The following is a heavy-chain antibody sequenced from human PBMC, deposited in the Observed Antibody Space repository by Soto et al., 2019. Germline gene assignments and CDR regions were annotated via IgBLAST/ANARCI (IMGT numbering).Heavy chain of an antibody. CDR3: ARLPLLVDTAMVS. D-gene: IGHD5-18*01. Sequence: PGQPQKISCKGAGYSFTNYWSSWMRQMTGKGLEWMGRIDPSDSYTNYSPSFQGHVTISADKSISTAYLQWSSLKASDTAMYYCARLPLLVDTAMVSWGQGTLVTVSS. V-gene: IGHV5-10-1*01. J-gene: IGHJ5*02. CDR1: GYSFTNYW. CDR2: IDPSDSYT.